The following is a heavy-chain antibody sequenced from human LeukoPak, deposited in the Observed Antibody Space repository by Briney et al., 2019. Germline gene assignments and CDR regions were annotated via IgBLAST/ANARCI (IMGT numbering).Heavy chain of an antibody. CDR1: GYTFTSYD. J-gene: IGHJ5*02. V-gene: IGHV1-8*01. D-gene: IGHD3-10*01. Sequence: ASVTVSCKASGYTFTSYDINWVRQATGQGLEWMGWMNPNSGNTGYAQKFQGRVTMTRNTSISTAYMELSSLRSEDTAVYCCARGRMVRGVTWWFDPWGQGTLVTVSS. CDR3: ARGRMVRGVTWWFDP. CDR2: MNPNSGNT.